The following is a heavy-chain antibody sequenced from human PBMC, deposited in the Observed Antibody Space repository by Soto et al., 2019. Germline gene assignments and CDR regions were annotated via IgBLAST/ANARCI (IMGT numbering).Heavy chain of an antibody. CDR2: IWYDGSNK. J-gene: IGHJ2*01. V-gene: IGHV3-33*01. CDR3: ARDRRRDGYNYRYWYFDL. Sequence: QVQLVESGGGVVQPGRSLRLSCAASGFTFSSYGMHWVRQAPGKGLEWVAVIWYDGSNKYYADSVKGRFTISRDNYKNTLYLQMNSLRAEDTAVYYCARDRRRDGYNYRYWYFDLWGRGTLVTVSS. CDR1: GFTFSSYG. D-gene: IGHD5-12*01.